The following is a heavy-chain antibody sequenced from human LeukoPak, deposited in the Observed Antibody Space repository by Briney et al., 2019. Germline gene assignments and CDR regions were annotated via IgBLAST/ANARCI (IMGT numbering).Heavy chain of an antibody. CDR1: GFTVSSNY. D-gene: IGHD5-18*01. CDR2: IYSGGST. CDR3: ARGNTAMVPPYGMDV. J-gene: IGHJ6*02. V-gene: IGHV3-66*01. Sequence: PGGSLRLSCAASGFTVSSNYMSWVRQAPGKGLEWVSVIYSGGSTYYADSVKGRFTISRDNSKNTLYLQMNSLRAEDTAVYYCARGNTAMVPPYGMDVWGQGTTVTVSS.